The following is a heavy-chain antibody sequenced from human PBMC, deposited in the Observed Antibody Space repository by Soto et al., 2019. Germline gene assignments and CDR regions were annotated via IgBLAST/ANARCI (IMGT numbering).Heavy chain of an antibody. CDR3: AKHIRIMVVFTSDALDV. CDR2: ISASGDRT. V-gene: IGHV3-23*01. Sequence: WGSLRLSCAASGFIFSNFDVSNYAMTWVRQAPGKGLEWISSISASGDRTYYADSVRGRFTISRDNSKNTLYLQMNSLRAEDTAIYYCAKHIRIMVVFTSDALDVWGQGTMVTGSS. CDR1: GFIFSNFDVSNYA. D-gene: IGHD2-15*01. J-gene: IGHJ3*01.